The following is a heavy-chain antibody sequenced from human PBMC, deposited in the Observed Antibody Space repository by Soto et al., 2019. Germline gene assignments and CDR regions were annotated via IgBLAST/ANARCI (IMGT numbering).Heavy chain of an antibody. CDR2: IDWDDDK. CDR3: ARSYYYDSSGLTNYFDY. Sequence: SGPTLVNPTQTLTLTCTFSGFSLSTSGMCVSWIRQPPGKALEWLALIDWDDDKYYSTSLKTRLTISKDTSKNQVVLTMTNMDPVDTATYYCARSYYYDSSGLTNYFDYWGQGTLVTVSS. D-gene: IGHD3-22*01. CDR1: GFSLSTSGMC. J-gene: IGHJ4*02. V-gene: IGHV2-70*01.